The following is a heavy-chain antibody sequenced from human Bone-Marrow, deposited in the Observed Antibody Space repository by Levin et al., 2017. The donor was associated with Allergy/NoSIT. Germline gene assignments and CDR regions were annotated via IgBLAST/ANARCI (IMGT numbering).Heavy chain of an antibody. CDR3: AGYDTSADHSPFDY. CDR2: ISVSGGNT. CDR1: GFIFSNYA. Sequence: GGSLRLSCAASGFIFSNYAMNWVRQAPGKGLEWVSQISVSGGNTHYADSVKGRFTFSRDNSKNTLYLQMNSLRAEDAAVYYCAGYDTSADHSPFDYWGQGTLVTVSS. J-gene: IGHJ4*02. D-gene: IGHD3-22*01. V-gene: IGHV3-23*01.